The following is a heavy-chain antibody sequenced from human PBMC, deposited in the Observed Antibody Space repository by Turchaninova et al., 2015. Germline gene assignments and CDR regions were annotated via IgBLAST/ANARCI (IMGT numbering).Heavy chain of an antibody. CDR1: GGSLSGFS. D-gene: IGHD5-18*01. Sequence: QVHLQQWGAGLLKPSETLSLTCAVYGGSLSGFSWNWLRQPPGKGLELSGEINHSGSTNYNPSLKSRVTRSLETSKNQFSLKLSAVTAADTAVYYCATRYGSGIWGQGTMVTVSS. CDR2: INHSGST. V-gene: IGHV4-34*01. J-gene: IGHJ3*02. CDR3: ATRYGSGI.